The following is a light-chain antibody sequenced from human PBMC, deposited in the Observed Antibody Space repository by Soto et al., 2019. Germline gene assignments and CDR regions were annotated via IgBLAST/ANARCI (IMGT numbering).Light chain of an antibody. CDR1: ESISNW. CDR3: QQYRTYS. CDR2: HAS. V-gene: IGKV1-5*01. J-gene: IGKJ1*01. Sequence: IQLTQSPPTLPASVGDRVTLTCRASESISNWLAWYQQRPGTVPKLLIYHASILETAVPSRFSGNGSGTEFTLTISSLQPGDFATYYCQQYRTYSFGQGSRVEIK.